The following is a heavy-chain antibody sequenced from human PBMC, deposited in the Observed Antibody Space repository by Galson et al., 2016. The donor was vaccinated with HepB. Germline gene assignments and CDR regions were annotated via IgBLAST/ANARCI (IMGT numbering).Heavy chain of an antibody. D-gene: IGHD3-9*01. J-gene: IGHJ3*01. CDR1: GFNFSDYY. V-gene: IGHV3-11*01. CDR2: VSRRGDSK. Sequence: SLRLSCAASGFNFSDYYMNWIRQAPGKGLEWVSYVSRRGDSKLYADSVRGRFTISRDNIKKSLHLQMNNVRPDDTAVYYCARDLPDASVEYFDFFDLWGQGTMVTVSS. CDR3: ARDLPDASVEYFDFFDL.